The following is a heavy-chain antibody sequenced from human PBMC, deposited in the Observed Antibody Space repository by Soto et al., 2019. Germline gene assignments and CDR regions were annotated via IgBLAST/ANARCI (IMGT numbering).Heavy chain of an antibody. J-gene: IGHJ6*02. CDR3: VRSVPAATWQYSGMDV. V-gene: IGHV4-4*02. CDR1: GDSVISSSC. CDR2: IYHSGTF. D-gene: IGHD2-2*01. Sequence: QVRLQESGPGLVEPSGNLSLTCAVSGDSVISSSCWSWVRQAPGKGLEWIGEIYHSGTFNYNPSLASRVSVSVDKSRNQLSLNLKCVTAADTAVYYCVRSVPAATWQYSGMDVWGQGTTVTVSS.